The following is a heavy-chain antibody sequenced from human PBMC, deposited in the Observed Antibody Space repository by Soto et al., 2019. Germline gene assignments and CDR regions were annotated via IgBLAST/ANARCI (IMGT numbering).Heavy chain of an antibody. V-gene: IGHV1-46*03. CDR1: GYTLTSYY. CDR2: INPSGGST. D-gene: IGHD3-10*01. Sequence: ASVKVSCKASGYTLTSYYMHWVRQAPGQGLEWMGIINPSGGSTSYAQKFQGRVTMTRDTSTSTVYMELSSLRSEDTAVYYCARENSGSYYLYYYYGMDVWGQGTTVTAP. CDR3: ARENSGSYYLYYYYGMDV. J-gene: IGHJ6*02.